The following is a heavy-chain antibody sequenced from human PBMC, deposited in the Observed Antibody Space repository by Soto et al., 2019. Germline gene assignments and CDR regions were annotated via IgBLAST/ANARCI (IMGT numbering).Heavy chain of an antibody. V-gene: IGHV3-23*01. J-gene: IGHJ4*02. CDR3: TGEVASGY. CDR2: ISGSGGTT. Sequence: PGGSLRLSCAASGFTFSSYAMSWVRQAPGKGLEWVSAISGSGGTTYYADSVKGRFTISKDSSRNTLFLETNSLRDDDMAVYYCTGEVASGYWGQGALVTVSS. D-gene: IGHD2-8*02. CDR1: GFTFSSYA.